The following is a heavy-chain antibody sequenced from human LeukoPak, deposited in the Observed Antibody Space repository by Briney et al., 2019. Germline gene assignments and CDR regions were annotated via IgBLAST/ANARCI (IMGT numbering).Heavy chain of an antibody. D-gene: IGHD6-13*01. V-gene: IGHV4-39*01. J-gene: IGHJ6*03. Sequence: PSQTLSLTCTVSGGSISSSSYYWGWIRQPPGKGLEWIGSIYYSGSTYYNPSLKSRVTISVDTSKNQFSLKLSSVTAADTAVYYCASLPFKYSSSWYYYYYYMDVWGKGTTVTISS. CDR2: IYYSGST. CDR1: GGSISSSSYY. CDR3: ASLPFKYSSSWYYYYYYMDV.